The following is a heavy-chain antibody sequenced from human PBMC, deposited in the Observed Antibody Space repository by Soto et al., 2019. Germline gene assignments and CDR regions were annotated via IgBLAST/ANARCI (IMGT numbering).Heavy chain of an antibody. Sequence: EVRLVESGGGLVQPGGSLRLACVASGLTFSDYWIHWVRQAPGKGLIWVSGIRSGGGGTDYAHSVKGRFTISRDNAKNTVYLQMNNLRADDTAFYYCGRVDFNPGADWGQGTLVTVSS. V-gene: IGHV3-74*01. CDR2: IRSGGGGT. CDR3: GRVDFNPGAD. J-gene: IGHJ4*02. CDR1: GLTFSDYW. D-gene: IGHD3-10*01.